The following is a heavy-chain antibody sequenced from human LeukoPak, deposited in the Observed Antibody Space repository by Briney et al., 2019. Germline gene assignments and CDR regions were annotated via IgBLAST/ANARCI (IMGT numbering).Heavy chain of an antibody. CDR1: GFTFGDFA. Sequence: GGSLRLSCTASGFTFGDFAMSWLRQAPGKGLEWVSSISGSGGRIDYADSVKGRFTISRDNSKNTLSLQMNSLTAEDTAVYYCAKNPRLEGWIYFDSWGQGILVTVSS. J-gene: IGHJ4*02. CDR3: AKNPRLEGWIYFDS. CDR2: ISGSGGRI. D-gene: IGHD1-1*01. V-gene: IGHV3-23*01.